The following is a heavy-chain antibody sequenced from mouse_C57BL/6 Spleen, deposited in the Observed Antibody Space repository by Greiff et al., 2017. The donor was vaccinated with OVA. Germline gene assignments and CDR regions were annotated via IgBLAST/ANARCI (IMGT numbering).Heavy chain of an antibody. J-gene: IGHJ2*01. CDR1: GFSLTSYG. CDR2: IWRGGST. CDR3: AKNLNWDEGGFDY. V-gene: IGHV2-5*01. Sequence: VQLQQSGPGLVQPSQRLSITCTVSGFSLTSYGVHWVRQSPGKGLEWLGVIWRGGSTDYNAAFMSRLSITKDNSKSQVFFKMNSLQADDTAIYYCAKNLNWDEGGFDYWGQGTTLTVSS. D-gene: IGHD4-1*01.